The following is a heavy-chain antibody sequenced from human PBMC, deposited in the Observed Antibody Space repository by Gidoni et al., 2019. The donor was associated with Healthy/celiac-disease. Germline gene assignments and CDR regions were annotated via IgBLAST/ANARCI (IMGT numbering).Heavy chain of an antibody. CDR3: AKDPFRHYYDWARY. CDR1: GFTFRSYA. CDR2: ISGSGGST. V-gene: IGHV3-23*01. D-gene: IGHD3-22*01. Sequence: EVQLLESGGGLVQPGGSLRLSSAASGFTFRSYATSWVRQAPGKGLERFSAISGSGGSTYYADSVKGRFTISRDNSKNTLYLQMNSLRAEDTAVYYCAKDPFRHYYDWARYWGQGTLVTVSS. J-gene: IGHJ4*02.